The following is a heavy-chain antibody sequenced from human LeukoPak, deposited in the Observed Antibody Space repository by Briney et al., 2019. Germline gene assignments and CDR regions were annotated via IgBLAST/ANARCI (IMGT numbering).Heavy chain of an antibody. J-gene: IGHJ6*02. CDR3: ARDLGSHYYYYYGMDV. D-gene: IGHD1-26*01. V-gene: IGHV1-46*01. CDR1: GYTFTSYD. Sequence: ASVKVSCKASGYTFTSYDINWVRQAPGQGLEWMGIINPSGGSTSYAQKFQGRVTMTRDTSTSTVYMELSSLRSEDTAVYYCARDLGSHYYYYYGMDVWGQGTTVTVSS. CDR2: INPSGGST.